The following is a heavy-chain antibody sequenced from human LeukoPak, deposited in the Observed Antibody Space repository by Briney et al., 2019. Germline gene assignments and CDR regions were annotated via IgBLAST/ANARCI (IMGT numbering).Heavy chain of an antibody. J-gene: IGHJ4*02. CDR2: VYYSGAT. D-gene: IGHD1-26*01. Sequence: PSETLSLTCTVSNGSISSSTYYWPWFRQPPGRGLEWIGSVYYSGATYYNPSLKSRVTISIDTSKNQFSLRLTSVTAADTAVFYCARNDRGRPADYWGQGTLVTVSS. V-gene: IGHV4-39*01. CDR1: NGSISSSTYY. CDR3: ARNDRGRPADY.